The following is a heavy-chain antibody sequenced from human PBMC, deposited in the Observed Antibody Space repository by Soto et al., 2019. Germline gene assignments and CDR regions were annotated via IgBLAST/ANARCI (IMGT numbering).Heavy chain of an antibody. CDR3: ARSPPVVPAAPYGMDV. D-gene: IGHD2-2*01. CDR2: IIPIFGTA. Sequence: QVQLVQSGAEVQKPGSSVKVSCKASGGTFSSYAISWVRQAPGQGLEWMGGIIPIFGTANYAQKFQGRVTITADESTSTAYMELSSLRSEDTAVYYCARSPPVVPAAPYGMDVWGQGTTVTVSS. V-gene: IGHV1-69*01. J-gene: IGHJ6*02. CDR1: GGTFSSYA.